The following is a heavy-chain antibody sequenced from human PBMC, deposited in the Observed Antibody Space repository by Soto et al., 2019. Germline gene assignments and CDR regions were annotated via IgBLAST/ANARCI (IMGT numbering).Heavy chain of an antibody. CDR3: TRDPRNKGLDP. V-gene: IGHV3-23*01. CDR2: ISGSGGST. J-gene: IGHJ5*02. Sequence: GGSLRLSCAASGFTFSSYSMNWVRQAPGKGLEWVSAISGSGGSTYYADSVKGRFTISRDNTNNMLYLQMNSLMAEDTALYYCTRDPRNKGLDPWGQGTMVTVSS. CDR1: GFTFSSYS.